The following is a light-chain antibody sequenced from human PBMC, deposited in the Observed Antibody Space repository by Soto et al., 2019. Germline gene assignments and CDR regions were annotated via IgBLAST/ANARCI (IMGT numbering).Light chain of an antibody. V-gene: IGKV1-5*03. CDR3: QQYNSYPLT. J-gene: IGKJ1*01. Sequence: DIQMTQSPSTLSASVGDRVTITCRASQSISSWLAWYQQKPRKAPKLLIYKASSLESGVPSRCSGSGSGTESTLISSLLQPDYFASYYYQQYNSYPLTFGQGTKVEIK. CDR2: KAS. CDR1: QSISSW.